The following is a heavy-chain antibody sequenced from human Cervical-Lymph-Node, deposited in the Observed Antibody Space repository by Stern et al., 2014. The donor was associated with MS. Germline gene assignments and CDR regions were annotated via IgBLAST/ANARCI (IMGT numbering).Heavy chain of an antibody. J-gene: IGHJ4*02. Sequence: EVHLLESGPEVKRPGESLKISCQASGYTFTSYWIGWVRQIPGKSLGWIAIVLRGGFDIRYSPSFQGQVPISADKSSSTAYLQWNNLKASDTAIYYCARQRYGDEGGQGTLVTVSS. D-gene: IGHD3-10*01. V-gene: IGHV5-51*01. CDR3: ARQRYGDE. CDR2: VLRGGFDI. CDR1: GYTFTSYW.